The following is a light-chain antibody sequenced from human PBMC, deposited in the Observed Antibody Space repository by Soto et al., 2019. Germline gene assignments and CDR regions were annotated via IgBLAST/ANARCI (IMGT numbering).Light chain of an antibody. CDR3: QHTLKXPPT. CDR1: QSVNSQ. Sequence: EIVMTQSPASLSVTPGEIVTLSCRAIQSVNSQLLCYHHRPGQDPRLLIYDTSARAAGIPARFSGSGSATELTLKISSLQSEDFVLYYAQHTLKXPPTFGQGTKV. J-gene: IGKJ1*01. V-gene: IGKV3-15*01. CDR2: DTS.